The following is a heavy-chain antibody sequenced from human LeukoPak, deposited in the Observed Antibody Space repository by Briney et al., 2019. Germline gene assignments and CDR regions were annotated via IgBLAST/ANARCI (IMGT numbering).Heavy chain of an antibody. CDR2: IIPIFGTA. CDR1: GGTFSSYA. Sequence: ASVKVSCKASGGTFSSYAISWVRQAPGQGLEWMGGIIPIFGTANYAQKFQGRVTITTDESTSTAYMELSSLRSEDTAVYYCTTLAATAILPSSPFDYWGQGTLVTVSS. V-gene: IGHV1-69*05. D-gene: IGHD2-21*02. CDR3: TTLAATAILPSSPFDY. J-gene: IGHJ4*02.